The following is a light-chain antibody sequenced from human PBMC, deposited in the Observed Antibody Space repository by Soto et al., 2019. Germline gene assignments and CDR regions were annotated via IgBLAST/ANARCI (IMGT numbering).Light chain of an antibody. CDR1: QSINTN. Sequence: DIVLTQTQNTLSVSPGEGATLSCRASQSINTNLAWYQQKPGQAPRLLIYGASSRATGFPARFSGSGSGTEFTLTISSLQSEDFAVYYCQQYNNWPPPTFGQGTLLEI. J-gene: IGKJ5*01. CDR3: QQYNNWPPPT. CDR2: GAS. V-gene: IGKV3-15*01.